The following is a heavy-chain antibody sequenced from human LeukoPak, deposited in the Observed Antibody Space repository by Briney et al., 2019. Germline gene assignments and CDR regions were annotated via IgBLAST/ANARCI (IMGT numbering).Heavy chain of an antibody. Sequence: GGSLRLSCAASGFTFSSYGMSWVRQAPGEGLEWVSAISGSGGSTYYADSVKGRFTISRDNSKNTLYLQMNSLRAEDTAVYYCAKLTMIVVVTPSFDYWGQGTLVTVSS. CDR2: ISGSGGST. CDR1: GFTFSSYG. D-gene: IGHD3-22*01. V-gene: IGHV3-23*01. CDR3: AKLTMIVVVTPSFDY. J-gene: IGHJ4*02.